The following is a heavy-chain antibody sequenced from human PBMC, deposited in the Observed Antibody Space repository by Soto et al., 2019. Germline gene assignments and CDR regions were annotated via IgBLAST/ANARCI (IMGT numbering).Heavy chain of an antibody. J-gene: IGHJ4*02. D-gene: IGHD1-26*01. CDR1: GDSVSRNSAA. CDR2: TYYRSKWYN. V-gene: IGHV6-1*01. CDR3: AITMGGSWIFDY. Sequence: SQTLSLTCAISGDSVSRNSAAWNWIRQSPSRGLEWLGRTYYRSKWYNDYAVSVKSRITIDPDTSKHQFSLQLNSVTPQDTAVYYCAITMGGSWIFDYWGQGTLVTVSS.